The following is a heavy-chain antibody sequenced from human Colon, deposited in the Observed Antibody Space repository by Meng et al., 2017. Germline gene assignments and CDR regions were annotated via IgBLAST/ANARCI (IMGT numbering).Heavy chain of an antibody. Sequence: GGSLRLSCEASGLTFSSYGMSWVRQAPGKGLEWVSVISGSGDSIYYADSVKGRFTISRDNSKNTLYLQMNSQRAEDTAVYYCATRYGGNGAFDRWGQGTMVTVSS. CDR2: ISGSGDSI. CDR1: GLTFSSYG. J-gene: IGHJ3*02. V-gene: IGHV3-23*01. CDR3: ATRYGGNGAFDR. D-gene: IGHD4-23*01.